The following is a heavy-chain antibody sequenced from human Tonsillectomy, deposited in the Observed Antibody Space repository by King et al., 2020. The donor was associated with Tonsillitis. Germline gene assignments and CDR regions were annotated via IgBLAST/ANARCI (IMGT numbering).Heavy chain of an antibody. CDR1: GFTFSNAW. Sequence: VQLVESGGGLVQPGGSLRLSCAASGFTFSNAWMTWVRQAPGKGLEVVGRIELKSDGGTIHYAAPVKGRFSISRDDSKRTLYIQMNNLKVDDTAVYYCGTGLGRTNGDSWGQGTLVTVAS. V-gene: IGHV3-15*04. CDR2: IELKSDGGTI. CDR3: GTGLGRTNGDS. D-gene: IGHD1-14*01. J-gene: IGHJ4*02.